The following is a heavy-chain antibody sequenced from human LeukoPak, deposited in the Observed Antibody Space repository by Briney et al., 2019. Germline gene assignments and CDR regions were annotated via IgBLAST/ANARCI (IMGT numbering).Heavy chain of an antibody. CDR1: GFTFSDYY. CDR2: ISSSGSTI. D-gene: IGHD5-12*01. Sequence: MPRGSLRLSCAASGFTFSDYYMSWIRQAPGKGLEWVSYISSSGSTIYYADSVKGRFTISRDNAKNSLYLQMNSLGAEDTAVYYCARVAGYSGYDTYYFDYWGQGTLVTVSS. CDR3: ARVAGYSGYDTYYFDY. J-gene: IGHJ4*02. V-gene: IGHV3-11*01.